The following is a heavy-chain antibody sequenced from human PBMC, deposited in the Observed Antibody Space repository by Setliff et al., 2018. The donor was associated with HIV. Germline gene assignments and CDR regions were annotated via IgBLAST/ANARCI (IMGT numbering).Heavy chain of an antibody. V-gene: IGHV1-18*01. J-gene: IGHJ6*02. CDR1: GYTISAHG. CDR2: ISGDTGDI. Sequence: GASVKVSCKASGYTISAHGVSSVRHVPGHGLEWMGWISGDTGDIKYSQRFEGRLTMTTETSTNTAYMELRILRSDDTAVYYCAIDGLSYNILPGSIAYFHSGMDVWGQGTTVTVSS. D-gene: IGHD3-9*01. CDR3: AIDGLSYNILPGSIAYFHSGMDV.